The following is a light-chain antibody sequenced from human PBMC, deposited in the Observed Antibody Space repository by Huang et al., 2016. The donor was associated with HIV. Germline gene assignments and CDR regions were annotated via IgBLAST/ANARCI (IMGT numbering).Light chain of an antibody. CDR2: GAS. Sequence: EIGLTQSPGTLSLSPGERATLSCRANHSVSRSYLAWYQQKPGQGPRPLISGASTRSTGSPDRFSGSGSGTDFTLTISRLEPEDFAVYYCQQYRSSPPWITFGQGTRLDIK. CDR1: HSVSRSY. CDR3: QQYRSSPPWIT. J-gene: IGKJ5*01. V-gene: IGKV3-20*01.